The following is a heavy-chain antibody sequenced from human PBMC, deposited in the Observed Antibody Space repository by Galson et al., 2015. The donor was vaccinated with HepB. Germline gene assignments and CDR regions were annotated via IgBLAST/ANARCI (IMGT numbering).Heavy chain of an antibody. CDR1: GFAFRSHG. D-gene: IGHD3-10*01. CDR3: AKLWEPQPLAYYYCSGSYPA. V-gene: IGHV3-30*02. Sequence: SLRLSCAASGFAFRSHGMHWVRQAPGKGLEWVAFIRNDASNTEYADSVKGRFTISRDSPKNTLYLQMNSMRDEDTAVYYCAKLWEPQPLAYYYCSGSYPAWGQGTLVIVSS. J-gene: IGHJ5*02. CDR2: IRNDASNT.